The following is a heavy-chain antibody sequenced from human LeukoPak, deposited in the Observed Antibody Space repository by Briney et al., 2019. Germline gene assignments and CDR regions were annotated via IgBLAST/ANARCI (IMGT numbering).Heavy chain of an antibody. J-gene: IGHJ4*02. CDR1: GFTFSSYS. CDR3: ATGAYCDH. CDR2: ISSSSSYI. V-gene: IGHV3-21*04. Sequence: GGSLRLSCAASGFTFSSYSMSWVRQAPGKGLEWVSSISSSSSYIYYADSVKGRFTISRDNSENTLYLQMNGLRAEDTAIYFCATGAYCDHWGQGTLVTVSS.